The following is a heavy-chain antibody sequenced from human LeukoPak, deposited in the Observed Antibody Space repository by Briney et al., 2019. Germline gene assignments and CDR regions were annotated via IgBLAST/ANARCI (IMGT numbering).Heavy chain of an antibody. V-gene: IGHV3-7*01. D-gene: IGHD2-2*03. CDR3: ARVGWSYYYYMDV. Sequence: GGSLRPSCAASGFTFSSYWMSWVRQAPGKGLEWVANIKQDGSEKYYVDSVKGRFTISRDNAKNSLYLQMNSLRAEDTAVYYCARVGWSYYYYMDVWGKGTTVTVSS. J-gene: IGHJ6*03. CDR2: IKQDGSEK. CDR1: GFTFSSYW.